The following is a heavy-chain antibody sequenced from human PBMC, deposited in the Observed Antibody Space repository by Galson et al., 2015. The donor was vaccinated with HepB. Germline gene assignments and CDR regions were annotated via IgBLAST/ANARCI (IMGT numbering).Heavy chain of an antibody. V-gene: IGHV4-34*01. Sequence: ETLSLTCAVYGGSFSGYYWSWIRQPPGKGLEWIGEINHSGSTNYNPSLKSRVTISVDTSKNQFSLKLSSVTAADTAVYYCATGVGYCSSTSCYEYWGQGTLVTVSS. CDR3: ATGVGYCSSTSCYEY. CDR1: GGSFSGYY. J-gene: IGHJ4*02. CDR2: INHSGST. D-gene: IGHD2-2*01.